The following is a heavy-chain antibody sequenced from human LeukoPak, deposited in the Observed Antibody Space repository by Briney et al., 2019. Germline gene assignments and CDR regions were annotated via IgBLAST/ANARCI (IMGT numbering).Heavy chain of an antibody. Sequence: ASVKVSCKASGGTFSSYAISWVRQAPGQGLEWMGGIIPIFVTANYAQKFQGRVTITADESTSTAYMELSSLRSEDTAVYYCASLVVPAASYDYWGQGTLVTVSS. V-gene: IGHV1-69*13. CDR1: GGTFSSYA. CDR3: ASLVVPAASYDY. CDR2: IIPIFVTA. J-gene: IGHJ4*02. D-gene: IGHD2-2*01.